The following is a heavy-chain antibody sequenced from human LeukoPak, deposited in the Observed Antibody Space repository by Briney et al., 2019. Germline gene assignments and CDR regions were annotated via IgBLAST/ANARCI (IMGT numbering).Heavy chain of an antibody. CDR2: FDPSESYT. D-gene: IGHD3-22*01. Sequence: GESLKISCKGSGYSFPSYWISLVRQMPGKGLEWMGRFDPSESYTCSGPSFQAHVTISADNSSSTADLQMSTLKASDTAMYYGARISSDSSDNFDYWGQGTLVTVSS. V-gene: IGHV5-10-1*01. CDR1: GYSFPSYW. J-gene: IGHJ4*02. CDR3: ARISSDSSDNFDY.